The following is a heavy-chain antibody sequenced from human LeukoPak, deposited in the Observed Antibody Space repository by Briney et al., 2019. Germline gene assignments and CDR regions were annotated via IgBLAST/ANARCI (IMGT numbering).Heavy chain of an antibody. J-gene: IGHJ4*02. V-gene: IGHV1-46*01. CDR2: INPSGGST. Sequence: ASVKVSCKASGYSFTNYYMHWVRQAPGQGLEWMGIINPSGGSTSYAQKFQGRVTMTRDTSTSTVYMELSSLRSEDTAVYYCARAGGLLWFGSHFSFDYWGQGTLVTVSS. CDR1: GYSFTNYY. D-gene: IGHD3-10*01. CDR3: ARAGGLLWFGSHFSFDY.